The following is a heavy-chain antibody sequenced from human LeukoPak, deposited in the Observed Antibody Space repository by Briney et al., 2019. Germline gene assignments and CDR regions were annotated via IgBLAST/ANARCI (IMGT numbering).Heavy chain of an antibody. CDR3: AKEGFDS. Sequence: GGSLRLSCAGSGFTFSTYWMTWVRQAPGKGLEWVANINQDGGEKYYVDSVKGRFTISRDNAKNSLYLQMNSLRAEDTALYYCAKEGFDSWGQGTLVTVSS. CDR1: GFTFSTYW. CDR2: INQDGGEK. J-gene: IGHJ4*02. V-gene: IGHV3-7*03.